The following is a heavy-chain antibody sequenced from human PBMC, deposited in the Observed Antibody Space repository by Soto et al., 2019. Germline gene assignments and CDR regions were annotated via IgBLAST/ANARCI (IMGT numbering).Heavy chain of an antibody. J-gene: IGHJ4*02. CDR3: ARHTYSPIAYYDSGGYDIVDS. V-gene: IGHV5-10-1*01. CDR1: GYSFTNSW. CDR2: IDPSDSYT. D-gene: IGHD3-22*01. Sequence: GESLKISCKGSGYSFTNSWINWVRQMPGKGLEWMGRIDPSDSYTNYRPSFQGHVTISADKSTSTAYLQWSSLKASDTAMYYCARHTYSPIAYYDSGGYDIVDSWGQGTLVTVSS.